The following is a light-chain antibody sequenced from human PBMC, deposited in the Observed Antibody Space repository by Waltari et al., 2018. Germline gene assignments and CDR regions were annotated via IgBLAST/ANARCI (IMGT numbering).Light chain of an antibody. CDR1: PRVSRS. J-gene: IGKJ1*01. CDR2: GAS. Sequence: EIVLTQSPGTLSLSPGDRATLSCSASPRVSRSLAWYQQKPGQAPRLLIYGASSRATGVPDRFSGSGSGTDFSLTISRLEPEDFAVYYCQHYVRLPVSFGQGTKVEIK. CDR3: QHYVRLPVS. V-gene: IGKV3-20*01.